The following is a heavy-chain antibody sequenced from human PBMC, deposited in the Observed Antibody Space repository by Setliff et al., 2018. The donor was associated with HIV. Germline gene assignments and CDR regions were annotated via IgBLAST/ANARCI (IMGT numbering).Heavy chain of an antibody. CDR1: GYSISSGYY. V-gene: IGHV4-38-2*02. Sequence: SETLSLTCAVSGYSISSGYYWGWIRQPPGKGLEWIGSIYHSGSTYYNPSLKSRVTISVDTSKNQFSLKLSSVTAADTAVYYCARDRAWYYYGSGSVFDYWGQGTLVTVSS. D-gene: IGHD3-10*01. CDR2: IYHSGST. J-gene: IGHJ4*02. CDR3: ARDRAWYYYGSGSVFDY.